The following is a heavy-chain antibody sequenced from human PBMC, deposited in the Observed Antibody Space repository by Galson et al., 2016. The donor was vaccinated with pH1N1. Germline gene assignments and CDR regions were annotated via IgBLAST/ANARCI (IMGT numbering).Heavy chain of an antibody. Sequence: SLRLSCAASGFTFSSYAMSWVRQAPGKGLEWVSGISGSGGNTYYADSVKGRFTISRDNSKDTMYLQMNSLRGDDTAFYYCAKDLFGAHSSPTLIGYFDPWGQGTLVTVSS. J-gene: IGHJ4*02. CDR3: AKDLFGAHSSPTLIGYFDP. CDR1: GFTFSSYA. V-gene: IGHV3-23*01. CDR2: ISGSGGNT. D-gene: IGHD3-22*01.